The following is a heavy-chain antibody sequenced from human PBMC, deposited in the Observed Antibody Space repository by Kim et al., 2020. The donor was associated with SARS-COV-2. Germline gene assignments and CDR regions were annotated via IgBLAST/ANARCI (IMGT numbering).Heavy chain of an antibody. V-gene: IGHV3-21*01. CDR3: ARDLEAGIAAAGIAGY. Sequence: SVKGRFTISRDNAKNSLYLQMNSLGAEDTAVYYCARDLEAGIAAAGIAGYWGQGTLVTVSS. J-gene: IGHJ4*02. D-gene: IGHD6-13*01.